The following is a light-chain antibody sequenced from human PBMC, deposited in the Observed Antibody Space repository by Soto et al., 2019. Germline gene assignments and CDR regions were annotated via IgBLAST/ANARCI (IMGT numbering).Light chain of an antibody. Sequence: EIVMTHSPATLSVSPGERASLSCRSSQSVSSNLAWYQQKSGQAPRLLIYGASTRATGIPARFSGSGSGTEFTLTISSLEPEDFAVYYCQQRSDWLPITFGQGTRLEIK. J-gene: IGKJ5*01. CDR2: GAS. CDR1: QSVSSN. CDR3: QQRSDWLPIT. V-gene: IGKV3-15*01.